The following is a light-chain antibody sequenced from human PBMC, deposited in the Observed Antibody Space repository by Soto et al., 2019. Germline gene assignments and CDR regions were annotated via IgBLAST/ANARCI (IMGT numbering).Light chain of an antibody. CDR1: QHISTW. CDR2: RAS. J-gene: IGKJ1*01. Sequence: DIQMTQSPSTLAASVGDRVTLTCRASQHISTWLAWYQQKPGKAPKLLIYRASNLEPGVPSRFSGSGAGTEFTLTINSLQPDDFATYYCQQYNTDSGTFGQGTKVEIK. CDR3: QQYNTDSGT. V-gene: IGKV1-5*03.